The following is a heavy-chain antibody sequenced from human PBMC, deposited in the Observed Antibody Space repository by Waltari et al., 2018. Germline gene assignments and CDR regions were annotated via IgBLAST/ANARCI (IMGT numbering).Heavy chain of an antibody. J-gene: IGHJ6*02. CDR1: GGSISSGSYY. CDR2: IYTSGST. Sequence: QVQLQESGPGLVKPSQTLSLTCTVSGGSISSGSYYWSWIRQPAGTGLEWIGRIYTSGSTNYNPSLKSRVTISVDTSKNQFSLKLSSVTAADTAVYYCAREFDSSSWYVASYYYYGMDVWGQGTTVTVSS. V-gene: IGHV4-61*02. CDR3: AREFDSSSWYVASYYYYGMDV. D-gene: IGHD6-13*01.